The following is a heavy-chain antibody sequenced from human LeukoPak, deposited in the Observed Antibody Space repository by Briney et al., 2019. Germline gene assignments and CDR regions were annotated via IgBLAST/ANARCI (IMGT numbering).Heavy chain of an antibody. V-gene: IGHV1-3*01. CDR3: ARDRGDGYNYEGLDF. D-gene: IGHD5-24*01. CDR1: EYTFTNYA. J-gene: IGHJ4*02. CDR2: INAGYGNT. Sequence: GASVKVSCKTSEYTFTNYAIHWVRQAPGQRLEWMGWINAGYGNTKYSQKFQGRVTLTSDTSANTAYMDLSSLKSEDTAVYYCARDRGDGYNYEGLDFWGQGTLVTVSS.